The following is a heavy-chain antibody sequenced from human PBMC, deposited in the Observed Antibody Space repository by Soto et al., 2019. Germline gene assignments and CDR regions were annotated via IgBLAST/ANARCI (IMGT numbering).Heavy chain of an antibody. CDR1: RYTFTSYY. D-gene: IGHD3-10*01. J-gene: IGHJ6*02. Sequence: ASVKVSCKASRYTFTSYYMHWVRQATGQGLEWMGIINPSGGSTSYAQKFQGRVTMTTDTTTNTAYMELRSLRSDDTAVYYCARGGPHPYYYYGMDVWGQGTTVTLSS. V-gene: IGHV1-46*01. CDR3: ARGGPHPYYYYGMDV. CDR2: INPSGGST.